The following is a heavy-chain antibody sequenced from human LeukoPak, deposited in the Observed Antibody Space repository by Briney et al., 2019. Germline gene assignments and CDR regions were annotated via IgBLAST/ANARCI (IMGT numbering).Heavy chain of an antibody. Sequence: ASVKVSCKASGYTFTRYGISCVRQAPGQRLEWMGWISAYNGNTNYAQKLQGRVTMTTDTSTSTAYMELRSLRSDDTAVYYCARTTVTTGGGWFDPWGQGTLVTVSS. CDR1: GYTFTRYG. CDR2: ISAYNGNT. J-gene: IGHJ5*02. V-gene: IGHV1-18*01. CDR3: ARTTVTTGGGWFDP. D-gene: IGHD4-17*01.